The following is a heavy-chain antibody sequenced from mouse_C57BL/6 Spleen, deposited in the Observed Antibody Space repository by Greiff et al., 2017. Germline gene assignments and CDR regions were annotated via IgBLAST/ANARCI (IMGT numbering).Heavy chain of an antibody. CDR1: GFSLTSYG. V-gene: IGHV2-2*01. D-gene: IGHD1-1*01. CDR2: IWSGGST. Sequence: VQLQQSGPGLVQPSQSLSITCTVSGFSLTSYGVHWVRQSPGKGLEWLGVIWSGGSTDYNAAFISRLSISKDNSKSQVFFKMNSLQADDTAIYYCASPFYYGAYYAMDYWGQGTSVTVSS. CDR3: ASPFYYGAYYAMDY. J-gene: IGHJ4*01.